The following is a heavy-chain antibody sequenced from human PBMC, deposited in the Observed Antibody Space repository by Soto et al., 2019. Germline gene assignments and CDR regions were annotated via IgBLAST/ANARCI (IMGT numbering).Heavy chain of an antibody. V-gene: IGHV4-30-4*01. CDR2: IYYSGST. J-gene: IGHJ6*02. D-gene: IGHD3-10*01. CDR3: ARDRYYYGSGSHYYYYGMDV. CDR1: GGSISSGDYY. Sequence: SETLSLTCTVSGGSISSGDYYWSWISQPPGKGLEWIGYIYYSGSTYYNPSLKSRVPIPVDTSKNQFSLKLSSVTAADTAVYYCARDRYYYGSGSHYYYYGMDVWGQGTTVTVSS.